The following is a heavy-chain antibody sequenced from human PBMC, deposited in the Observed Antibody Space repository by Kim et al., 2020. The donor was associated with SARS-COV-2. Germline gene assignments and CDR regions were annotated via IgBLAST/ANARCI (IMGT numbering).Heavy chain of an antibody. CDR2: IIPILGIA. V-gene: IGHV1-69*04. CDR3: AREGPVHFCSSTSCQTTDAFDI. D-gene: IGHD2-2*01. J-gene: IGHJ3*02. Sequence: SVKVSCKASGGTFSSYAISWVRQAPGQGLEWMGRIIPILGIANYAQKFQGRVTITADKSTSTAYMELSSLRSEDTAVYYCAREGPVHFCSSTSCQTTDAFDIWGQGTMVTVSS. CDR1: GGTFSSYA.